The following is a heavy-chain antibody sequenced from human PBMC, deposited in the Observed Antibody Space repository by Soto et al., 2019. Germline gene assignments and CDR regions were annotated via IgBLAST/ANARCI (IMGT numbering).Heavy chain of an antibody. Sequence: QITLKESGPTLVKPTQTLTLTCTFSGFSLSAGGVGVGWIRQPPGKALECLALIYWDDDTRCTPSLKSRLTITKDTSKNPVVITTTNMDPMYTDTYYCAHRGPRTPLFDPWCQGALVTGSS. CDR3: AHRGPRTPLFDP. D-gene: IGHD3-3*01. V-gene: IGHV2-5*02. J-gene: IGHJ5*02. CDR1: GFSLSAGGVG. CDR2: IYWDDDT.